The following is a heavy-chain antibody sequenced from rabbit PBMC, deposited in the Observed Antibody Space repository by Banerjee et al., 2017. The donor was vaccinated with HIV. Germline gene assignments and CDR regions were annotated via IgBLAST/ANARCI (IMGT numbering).Heavy chain of an antibody. CDR2: INTSSGNT. V-gene: IGHV1S40*01. J-gene: IGHJ4*01. CDR3: ARDLAGAIGWNFNL. D-gene: IGHD4-1*01. Sequence: QSLEESGGDLVKPGASLTLTCTASGSDISSYSMGWVRQAPGKGLEWIACINTSSGNTVYASWAKGRFTISKTSSTTVTLQMTSLTAADTATYFCARDLAGAIGWNFNLWGQGTLVTVS. CDR1: GSDISSYS.